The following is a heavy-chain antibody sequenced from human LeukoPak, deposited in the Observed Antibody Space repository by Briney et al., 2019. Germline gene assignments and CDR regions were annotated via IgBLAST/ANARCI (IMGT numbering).Heavy chain of an antibody. CDR2: INHSGRT. CDR1: GGSFSGYY. Sequence: SETLSLTCAVYGGSFSGYYWTWIRQSPGKWLEWIGDINHSGRTNYNPSLKSRVKISEDTSKNQFSLKMTSMTAADTAVYYCVRSVKLVLITCHHYYMDVWGKGTTVTVSS. D-gene: IGHD4/OR15-4a*01. CDR3: VRSVKLVLITCHHYYMDV. V-gene: IGHV4-34*01. J-gene: IGHJ6*03.